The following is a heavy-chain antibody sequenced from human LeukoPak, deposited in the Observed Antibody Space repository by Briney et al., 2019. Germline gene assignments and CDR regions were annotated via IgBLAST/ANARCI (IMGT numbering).Heavy chain of an antibody. D-gene: IGHD6-25*01. J-gene: IGHJ4*02. V-gene: IGHV3-9*01. CDR2: ISWNSNTI. CDR1: GFTFDDYA. CDR3: ARDQDSGYDY. Sequence: GGSLRLSCAASGFTFDDYAMHWVRQAPGKGLEWVSGISWNSNTIGYADSVKGRFTISRDNAKHSLYLQMNSLRAEDTAVYYCARDQDSGYDYWGQGTLVTVSS.